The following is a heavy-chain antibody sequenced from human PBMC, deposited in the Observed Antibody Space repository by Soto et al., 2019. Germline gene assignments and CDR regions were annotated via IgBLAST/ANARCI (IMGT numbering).Heavy chain of an antibody. Sequence: GGAIGGYYWSCIRQPPGKALEWIGYVSYSGSTDYHPSLKSRISISIDTSKDQFSLKMISVTAADTAVYYCARHGSDSGWFSFHPRGQGALGTGSS. J-gene: IGHJ5*02. D-gene: IGHD6-19*01. CDR2: VSYSGST. CDR1: GGAIGGYY. V-gene: IGHV4-59*08. CDR3: ARHGSDSGWFSFHP.